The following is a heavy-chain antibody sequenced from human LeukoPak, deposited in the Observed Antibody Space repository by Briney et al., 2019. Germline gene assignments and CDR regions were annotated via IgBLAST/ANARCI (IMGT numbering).Heavy chain of an antibody. Sequence: PGRSLRLSCAASGFTFSSYAIHWVRQAPGKGLEWVAVISFDGTDAFYADSVKGRFTISRDNSKNTLYLQMNSLRAEDTAVHYCARPTSGAVYYYYYMDVWGQGTTVTVSS. CDR3: ARPTSGAVYYYYYMDV. V-gene: IGHV3-30*04. CDR1: GFTFSSYA. CDR2: ISFDGTDA. D-gene: IGHD1-26*01. J-gene: IGHJ6*03.